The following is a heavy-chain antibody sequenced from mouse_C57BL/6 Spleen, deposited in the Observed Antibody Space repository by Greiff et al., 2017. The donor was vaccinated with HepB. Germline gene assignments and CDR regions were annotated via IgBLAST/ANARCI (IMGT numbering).Heavy chain of an antibody. CDR1: GYTFTSYW. CDR2: IDTNSGGT. V-gene: IGHV1-72*01. CDR3: ARSGYAFDY. J-gene: IGHJ2*01. Sequence: QVQLQQPGAELVKPGASVKLSCKASGYTFTSYWMHWVKQRPGRGLEWIGRIDTNSGGTKYNEKFKSKATLTVDTPSSTVYLQLSSLTSEDSAVYYCARSGYAFDYWGQGTTLTVSS. D-gene: IGHD2-10*02.